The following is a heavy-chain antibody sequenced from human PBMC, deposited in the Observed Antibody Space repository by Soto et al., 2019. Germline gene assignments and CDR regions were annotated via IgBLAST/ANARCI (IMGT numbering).Heavy chain of an antibody. Sequence: GASVKVSCKASGYTFTGYYMHWVRQAPGQGLEWMGWINPNSGGTNYAQKFQGWVTMTRDTSISTAYMELSRLRSDDTAVYYCARDNPYYDTVDVWGQGTTVTVSS. CDR2: INPNSGGT. V-gene: IGHV1-2*04. CDR1: GYTFTGYY. J-gene: IGHJ6*02. D-gene: IGHD3-9*01. CDR3: ARDNPYYDTVDV.